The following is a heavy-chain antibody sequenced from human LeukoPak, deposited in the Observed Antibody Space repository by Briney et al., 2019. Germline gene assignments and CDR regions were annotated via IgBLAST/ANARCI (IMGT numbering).Heavy chain of an antibody. CDR3: ARHKFPAYYYGSGSYPPDY. Sequence: SETLSLTCTVSGGSISSSSYYWGWIRQPPGQGLEWIGSIYYSGSTYYNPSLKSRVTISVDTSKNQFSLKLSSVTAADTAVYYCARHKFPAYYYGSGSYPPDYWGQGTLVTVSS. CDR2: IYYSGST. CDR1: GGSISSSSYY. J-gene: IGHJ4*02. D-gene: IGHD3-10*01. V-gene: IGHV4-39*01.